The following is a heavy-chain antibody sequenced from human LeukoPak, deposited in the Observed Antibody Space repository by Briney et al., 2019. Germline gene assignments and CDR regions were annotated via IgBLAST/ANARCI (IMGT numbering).Heavy chain of an antibody. V-gene: IGHV4-59*08. J-gene: IGHJ4*02. CDR2: IYYSGST. CDR3: ARHPQGLTIFGELDY. D-gene: IGHD3-3*01. CDR1: GGFISSYY. Sequence: SETLSLTCTVSGGFISSYYWSWIRQPPGKGLEWIGYIYYSGSTNYNPSLKSRATISVDTSKNQFSLKLSSVTAADTAVYYCARHPQGLTIFGELDYWGQGTLVTVSS.